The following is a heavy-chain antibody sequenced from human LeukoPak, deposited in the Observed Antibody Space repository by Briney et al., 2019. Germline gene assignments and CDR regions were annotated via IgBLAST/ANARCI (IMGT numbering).Heavy chain of an antibody. D-gene: IGHD2-21*01. CDR2: ISSSTSNI. CDR1: GFIFNSYG. J-gene: IGHJ4*02. CDR3: ARDGVMAETPFYFDS. V-gene: IGHV3-48*01. Sequence: GGSLRLSCTGSGFIFNSYGINWVRQAPGKGLEWVAYISSSTSNIFYADSVKGRFTISRDHAKDSVLLQMNSLRVEDTALYFCARDGVMAETPFYFDSWGQGALVAVSS.